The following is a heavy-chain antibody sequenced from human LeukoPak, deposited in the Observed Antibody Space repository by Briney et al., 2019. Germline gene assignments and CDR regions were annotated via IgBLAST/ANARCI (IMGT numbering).Heavy chain of an antibody. Sequence: SQTLSLTCSVSGTSISSGGFYWTWIGQSPGKGLEWIGRSYFNEQTSYNPSLKSRASISADTSKNQFSLNLTSVTVADTAVYYCVGFYGSGSYHWFDPWGQGTLVTVSS. J-gene: IGHJ5*02. V-gene: IGHV4-31*03. CDR1: GTSISSGGFY. D-gene: IGHD3-10*01. CDR2: SYFNEQT. CDR3: VGFYGSGSYHWFDP.